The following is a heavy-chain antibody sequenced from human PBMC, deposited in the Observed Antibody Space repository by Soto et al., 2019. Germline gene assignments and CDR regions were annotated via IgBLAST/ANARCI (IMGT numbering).Heavy chain of an antibody. Sequence: SETLSLRKGVLDGSFGGLCWSWIRQPPGKGLEWIGEINHSGSTNYNPSLKSRVTISVDTSKNQFSLKLSSVTAADTAVYYCARQLRLDYWGQGTLVTVSS. CDR1: DGSFGGLC. J-gene: IGHJ4*02. CDR3: ARQLRLDY. V-gene: IGHV4-34*01. D-gene: IGHD2-2*01. CDR2: INHSGST.